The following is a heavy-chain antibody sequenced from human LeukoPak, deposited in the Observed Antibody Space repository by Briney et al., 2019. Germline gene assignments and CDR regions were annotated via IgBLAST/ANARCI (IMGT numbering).Heavy chain of an antibody. CDR1: GFTFSSYS. J-gene: IGHJ4*02. CDR3: AREELGHYDSIDY. V-gene: IGHV3-21*01. Sequence: GGSLRLSCAASGFTFSSYSMNWVRQAPGKGLEWVSSISSSSSYIYYADSVKGRSTISRDNAKNSLYLQMNSLRAEDTAVYYCAREELGHYDSIDYWGQGTLVTVSS. CDR2: ISSSSSYI. D-gene: IGHD3-22*01.